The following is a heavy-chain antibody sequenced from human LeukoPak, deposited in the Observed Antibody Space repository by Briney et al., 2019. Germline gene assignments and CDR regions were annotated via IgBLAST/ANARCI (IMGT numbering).Heavy chain of an antibody. Sequence: ASVKVSCKASGGTFSSYAISWVRQAPGQGLEWMGRIIPILGIANYAQKFQGRVTITADKSTSTAYMELSSLRSEDTAVYYCARDVDSSWYTNPSDYWGQGTLVTVSS. V-gene: IGHV1-69*04. J-gene: IGHJ4*02. CDR1: GGTFSSYA. CDR2: IIPILGIA. CDR3: ARDVDSSWYTNPSDY. D-gene: IGHD6-13*01.